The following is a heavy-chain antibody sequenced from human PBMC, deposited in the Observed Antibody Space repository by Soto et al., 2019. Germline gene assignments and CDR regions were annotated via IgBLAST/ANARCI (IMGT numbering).Heavy chain of an antibody. D-gene: IGHD2-15*01. V-gene: IGHV1-69*13. Sequence: FSVKGACKAAGGSFSSDAVSWGRQAPGQGLEWMGGIIPIFGTANYAQKFQGRVTITADEATSTAYMELSSLRSEDTAVYYCARDNGCSGGSCYGAGALRGMNYYYYYGMDVWGQGTTGTVSS. CDR2: IIPIFGTA. CDR3: ARDNGCSGGSCYGAGALRGMNYYYYYGMDV. CDR1: GGSFSSDA. J-gene: IGHJ6*02.